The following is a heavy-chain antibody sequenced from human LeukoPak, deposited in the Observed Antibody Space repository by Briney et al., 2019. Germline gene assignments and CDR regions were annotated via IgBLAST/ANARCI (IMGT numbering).Heavy chain of an antibody. Sequence: PSETLSLTCAVYGGSFSGYYWSWIRQPPGKGLEWIGEINHSGSTNYNPSLKSRVTISVDTSKNQFSLKLSSVTAADTAVYYCARGYTAMATPFDYWGQGTLVTVSS. CDR1: GGSFSGYY. V-gene: IGHV4-34*01. CDR3: ARGYTAMATPFDY. CDR2: INHSGST. J-gene: IGHJ4*02. D-gene: IGHD5-18*01.